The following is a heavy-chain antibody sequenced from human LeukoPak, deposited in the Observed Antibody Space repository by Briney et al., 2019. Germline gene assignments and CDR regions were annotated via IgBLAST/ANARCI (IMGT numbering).Heavy chain of an antibody. V-gene: IGHV4-59*12. CDR3: ARGHDCSSTSCYDSYWFDP. D-gene: IGHD2-2*01. CDR2: IYYSGST. CDR1: GGSISSYY. J-gene: IGHJ5*02. Sequence: PSETLSLTCTVSGGSISSYYWSWIRQPPGKGLEWIGYIYYSGSTNYNPSLKSRVTISVDTSKNQFSLKLSSVTAADTAVYYCARGHDCSSTSCYDSYWFDPWGQGTLVTVSS.